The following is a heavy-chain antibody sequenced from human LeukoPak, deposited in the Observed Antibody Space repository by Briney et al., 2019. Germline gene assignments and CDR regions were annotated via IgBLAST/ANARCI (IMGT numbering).Heavy chain of an antibody. Sequence: ASVKVSCKASGYTFTGYYMHWVRQAPGQGLEWMGWINPNSGGTNYAQKFQGRVTMTRDTSISTAYMELSRLRSDDTAVYYCARGEARVQQLVLQWFDPWGQGTLVTVSS. J-gene: IGHJ5*02. CDR1: GYTFTGYY. CDR2: INPNSGGT. D-gene: IGHD6-13*01. CDR3: ARGEARVQQLVLQWFDP. V-gene: IGHV1-2*02.